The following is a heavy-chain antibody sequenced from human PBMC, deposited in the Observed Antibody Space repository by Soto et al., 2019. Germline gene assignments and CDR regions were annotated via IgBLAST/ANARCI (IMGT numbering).Heavy chain of an antibody. D-gene: IGHD3-10*01. Sequence: SETLSLTCTVSGGSISSGGYYWSWVRQHPGKGLEWIGYIYYSGSTYYNPSLKSRVTISVDTSKNQFSLKLSSVTAADTAVYYRARRYGASFDYWGKGTLVTVS. J-gene: IGHJ4*02. CDR3: ARRYGASFDY. CDR1: GGSISSGGYY. CDR2: IYYSGST. V-gene: IGHV4-31*03.